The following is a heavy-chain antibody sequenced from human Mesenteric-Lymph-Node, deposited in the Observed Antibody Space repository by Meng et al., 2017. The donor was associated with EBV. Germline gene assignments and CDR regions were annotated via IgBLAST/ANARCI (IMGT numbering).Heavy chain of an antibody. CDR1: GFTFSGYY. CDR3: ARGPSRGVTAFEY. CDR2: ISDSGSTI. J-gene: IGHJ4*02. V-gene: IGHV3-11*01. Sequence: VQVVESGGGLGKPWGSLKVSCAASGFTFSGYYMTWVRQAPGQGLEWVSYISDSGSTISYADSVKGRFTISRDNAKNSLYLQMNSLRVEDTAVYYCARGPSRGVTAFEYWGQGTLVTVSS. D-gene: IGHD3-10*01.